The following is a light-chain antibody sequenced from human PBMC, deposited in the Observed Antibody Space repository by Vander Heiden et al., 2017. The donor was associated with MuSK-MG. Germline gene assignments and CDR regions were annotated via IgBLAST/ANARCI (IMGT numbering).Light chain of an antibody. CDR2: AAS. J-gene: IGKJ2*01. CDR3: QKEDISPYT. CDR1: HGISNY. V-gene: IGKV1-27*01. Sequence: DTQMTQSPYSLSASVGDRVTITCRASHGISNYLAWYQQKPGQGPKLLMYAASILQSGVPSRFSGSGSGTDFTLTISSRQPEDVATYYCQKEDISPYTFGQGTKLEIK.